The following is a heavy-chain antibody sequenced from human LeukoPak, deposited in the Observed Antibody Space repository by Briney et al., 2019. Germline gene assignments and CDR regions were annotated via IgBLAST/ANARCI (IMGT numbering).Heavy chain of an antibody. CDR1: GGSTSRSSYY. J-gene: IGHJ4*02. V-gene: IGHV4-39*01. CDR2: IYYSGNT. Sequence: PSETLSLTCSVSGGSTSRSSYYWGWIRQPPGKGLEWIGSIYYSGNTYYNASLKSQVSISIDTSKNQFSLRLTSVTAADTAVYYCARQTGSGLFILPGGQGTLVTVSS. D-gene: IGHD3/OR15-3a*01. CDR3: ARQTGSGLFILP.